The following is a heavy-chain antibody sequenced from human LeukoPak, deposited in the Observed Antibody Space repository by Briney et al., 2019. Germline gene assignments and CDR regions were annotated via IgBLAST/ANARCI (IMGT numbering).Heavy chain of an antibody. CDR2: IIPTFGTA. CDR1: GYTFTGYY. Sequence: GASVKVSCKASGYTFTGYYIHWVRQAPGQGLEWMGGIIPTFGTANYAQKFQGRVTITADKSTSTAYMELSSLRSEDTAVYYCARDRGYSYGYSYYWGQGTLVTVSS. CDR3: ARDRGYSYGYSYY. J-gene: IGHJ4*02. V-gene: IGHV1-69*06. D-gene: IGHD5-18*01.